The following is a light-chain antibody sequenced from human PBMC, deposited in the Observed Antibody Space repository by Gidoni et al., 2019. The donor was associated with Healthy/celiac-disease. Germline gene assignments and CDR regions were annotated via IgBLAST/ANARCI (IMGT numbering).Light chain of an antibody. J-gene: IGKJ5*01. CDR2: DAS. CDR3: QQRSNWLIT. V-gene: IGKV3-11*01. CDR1: KSVSSY. Sequence: EIVLTQSPATLSLSPGERATLSCRASKSVSSYLAWYQQKPGQAPRLLIYDASNRATGSPARFSGSGSGTDFTLTISSLEPEDFAVYYCQQRSNWLITFGQGTRLEIK.